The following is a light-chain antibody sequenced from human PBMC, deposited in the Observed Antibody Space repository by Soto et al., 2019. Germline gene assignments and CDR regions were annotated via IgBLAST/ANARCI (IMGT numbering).Light chain of an antibody. V-gene: IGKV3-15*01. J-gene: IGKJ1*01. CDR1: QSVSSN. CDR3: QQYNNWPRT. CDR2: GAS. Sequence: EIVMTQSPATLSVSPGERATLSCRASQSVSSNLAWYQQKPGQAPRLLIYGASTRATGIPARFSGRGSGTEFTLAISSLQSEDFAVYCCQQYNNWPRTFGQGTKVEIK.